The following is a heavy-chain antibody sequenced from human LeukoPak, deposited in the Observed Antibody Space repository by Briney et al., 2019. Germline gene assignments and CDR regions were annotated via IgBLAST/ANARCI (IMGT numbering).Heavy chain of an antibody. CDR2: INPSGGST. V-gene: IGHV1-46*01. Sequence: ASVKVSCKASGYTFTSYYMHWVRQAPGQGLEWMGIINPSGGSTSYAQKFQGRVTMTRDMSTSTVYMELSSLRSEDTAVYYCARAVGGGSEGRLSGCVYWGQGTLVTVSS. D-gene: IGHD1-26*01. J-gene: IGHJ4*02. CDR3: ARAVGGGSEGRLSGCVY. CDR1: GYTFTSYY.